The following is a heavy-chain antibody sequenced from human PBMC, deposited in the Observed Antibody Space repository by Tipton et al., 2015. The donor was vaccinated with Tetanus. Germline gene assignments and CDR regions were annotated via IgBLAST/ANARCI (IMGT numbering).Heavy chain of an antibody. D-gene: IGHD6-19*01. CDR2: VSYSGRT. Sequence: TLSLTCTVSGGSVRSGDYSWNWIRQPPGKGLEWLAYVSYSGRTNSNYSLKSRATISVDTSKNHFSLNLSSVTAADTAVYYCAFLPKHWLVPSFDPWGQGTLVTVSS. CDR1: GGSVRSGDYS. CDR3: AFLPKHWLVPSFDP. J-gene: IGHJ5*02. V-gene: IGHV4-61*03.